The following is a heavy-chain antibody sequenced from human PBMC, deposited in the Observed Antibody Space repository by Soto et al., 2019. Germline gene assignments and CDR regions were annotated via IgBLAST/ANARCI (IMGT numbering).Heavy chain of an antibody. J-gene: IGHJ5*02. D-gene: IGHD5-12*01. CDR1: GDSVSSNTAS. CDR3: AKGDNLGPKTGYAFDP. V-gene: IGHV6-1*01. CDR2: TYFRSKWYN. Sequence: SQTLSLTFSLPGDSVSSNTASWNWIRQSPSRGLEWLGRTYFRSKWYNDYAVSVKSRIIINPDTSNNQFSLQLNSVTPEDTAVYCCAKGDNLGPKTGYAFDPWGQGIMVTVSS.